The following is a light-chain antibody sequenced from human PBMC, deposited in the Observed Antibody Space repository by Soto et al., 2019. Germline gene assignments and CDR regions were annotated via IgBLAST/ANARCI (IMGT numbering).Light chain of an antibody. Sequence: DIQMTQSPSTLSASVGDRVTITCRASQSIRSWLAWYQQKPGKAPKLLIHKASSLESGVPSRFSGSASGREFTLTISSLQPDDFATYFCQQYNSYSGTFGQGTKVEIK. CDR2: KAS. V-gene: IGKV1-5*03. J-gene: IGKJ2*02. CDR3: QQYNSYSGT. CDR1: QSIRSW.